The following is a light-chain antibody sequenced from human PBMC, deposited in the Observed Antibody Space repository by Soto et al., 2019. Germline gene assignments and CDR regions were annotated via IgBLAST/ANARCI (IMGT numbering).Light chain of an antibody. Sequence: IQLTQSPSTLSASVGDRVSITCRASQGISRWLAWYQHKPGKAPNLLIYKASVLESGVPSRFSGSGSGTDFTLTISSLQPEDFATYYCQQSHSTPWTFGQGTKVEIK. CDR1: QGISRW. CDR3: QQSHSTPWT. CDR2: KAS. V-gene: IGKV1-5*03. J-gene: IGKJ1*01.